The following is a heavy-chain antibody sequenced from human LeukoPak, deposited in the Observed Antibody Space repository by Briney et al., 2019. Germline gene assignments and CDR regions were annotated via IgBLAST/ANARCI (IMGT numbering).Heavy chain of an antibody. J-gene: IGHJ4*02. CDR3: ARVRPGSNYVDFDY. CDR1: GFTFSSCG. V-gene: IGHV3-33*05. D-gene: IGHD4-11*01. Sequence: GGSLRLSCAASGFTFSSCGMHWVRQAPGKGLEWVAVISYDGSNKYYAGSVKGRFTVSRDNSKSTLYLQMNSLRAEDTAVYYCARVRPGSNYVDFDYWGQGTLVTVSS. CDR2: ISYDGSNK.